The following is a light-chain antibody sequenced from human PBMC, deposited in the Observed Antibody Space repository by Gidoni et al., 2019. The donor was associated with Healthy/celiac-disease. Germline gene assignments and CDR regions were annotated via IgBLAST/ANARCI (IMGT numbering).Light chain of an antibody. V-gene: IGLV2-18*02. CDR3: SSYTSSSTYVV. CDR2: EVS. CDR1: SIDVGSYNR. Sequence: QSALTQPPSVSGSPGQSVTISCTGPSIDVGSYNRVSWYQQPPGTAPKLMIYEVSNRPSGVPDRFSGSKSGNTASLTISGLQAEDEADYYCSSYTSSSTYVVFGGGTKLTVL. J-gene: IGLJ2*01.